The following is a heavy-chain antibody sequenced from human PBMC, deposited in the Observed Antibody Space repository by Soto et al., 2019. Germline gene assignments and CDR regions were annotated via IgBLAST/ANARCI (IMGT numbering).Heavy chain of an antibody. J-gene: IGHJ4*02. CDR3: ARGRQWLDY. Sequence: QVQLQESGPGLVKPSETVSLNCTVSGGSINNYYWTWIRQPPGKGLEWIAYIYYTGTTSYNPSLKSRVTISVDTSKNQFSLKFRSVTAADTAVYYCARGRQWLDYWGQGTLVTVSS. D-gene: IGHD6-19*01. CDR2: IYYTGTT. V-gene: IGHV4-59*01. CDR1: GGSINNYY.